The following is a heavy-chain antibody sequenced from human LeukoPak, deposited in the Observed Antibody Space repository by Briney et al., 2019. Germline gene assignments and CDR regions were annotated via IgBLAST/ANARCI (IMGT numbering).Heavy chain of an antibody. CDR1: GYTFTDYY. Sequence: GASVKVSFTASGYTFTDYYIHWVRQAPGQGLEWMGWINPNTGGPFYAQKFQGRVTMTEDTSTNTAYMELSSLRSEDTAVYYCATQQLVRFVLRFQHWGQGTLVTVSS. D-gene: IGHD6-13*01. V-gene: IGHV1-2*02. CDR2: INPNTGGP. J-gene: IGHJ1*01. CDR3: ATQQLVRFVLRFQH.